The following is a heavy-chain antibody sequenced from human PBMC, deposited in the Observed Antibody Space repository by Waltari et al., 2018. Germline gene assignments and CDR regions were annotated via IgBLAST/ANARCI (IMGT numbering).Heavy chain of an antibody. CDR3: ASSYDSSGYYYPFDY. Sequence: QVQLVQSGAEVKKPGSSVKVSCKASGGTFSSYAISWVRQAPGQGLEWIGGIIPIFGTANYAQKFQGRVMITADESTSTAYMELSSLRSEDTAVYYCASSYDSSGYYYPFDYWGQGTLVTVSS. J-gene: IGHJ4*02. CDR2: IIPIFGTA. CDR1: GGTFSSYA. V-gene: IGHV1-69*12. D-gene: IGHD3-22*01.